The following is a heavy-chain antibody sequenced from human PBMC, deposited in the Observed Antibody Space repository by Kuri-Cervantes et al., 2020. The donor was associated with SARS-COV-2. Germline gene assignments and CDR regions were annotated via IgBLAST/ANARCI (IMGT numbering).Heavy chain of an antibody. D-gene: IGHD3-9*01. J-gene: IGHJ4*02. CDR1: GFTFSSYW. Sequence: GGSLRLSCAASGFTFSSYWMSWVRQAPGKGLEWVSGISWNSGSIGYADSVKGRFTISRDNAKNTLYLQMNSLRAEDTAVYYCARDRTILDYFDYWGQGTLVTVSS. V-gene: IGHV3-74*01. CDR2: ISWNSGSI. CDR3: ARDRTILDYFDY.